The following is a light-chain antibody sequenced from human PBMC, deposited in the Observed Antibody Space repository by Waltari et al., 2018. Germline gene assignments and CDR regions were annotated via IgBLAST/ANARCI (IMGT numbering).Light chain of an antibody. Sequence: DIVMTQTPVSLSVTPGQSASISCKSSQSLLYTDGKTYFYWYLQKAGQPPQLLIYEISKRFSGVPDRFGGSGSGTDFTLKISRVEAEDVGVYYCMQTKQFPWTLGQGTKVEVK. CDR1: QSLLYTDGKTY. CDR2: EIS. V-gene: IGKV2D-29*01. CDR3: MQTKQFPWT. J-gene: IGKJ1*01.